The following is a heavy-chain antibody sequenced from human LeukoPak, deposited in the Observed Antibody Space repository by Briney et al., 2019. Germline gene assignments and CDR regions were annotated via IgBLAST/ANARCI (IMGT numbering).Heavy chain of an antibody. Sequence: SETLSLTCTVSGGSISSYYWSWIRQPPGKGLEWIGYIYYSGSTDYNPSLKSRVTISVDTSKNQFSLKLSSVTAADTAVYYCARVGCSGGSCYGSFDYWGQGTLVTVSS. CDR2: IYYSGST. D-gene: IGHD2-15*01. V-gene: IGHV4-59*01. CDR1: GGSISSYY. J-gene: IGHJ4*02. CDR3: ARVGCSGGSCYGSFDY.